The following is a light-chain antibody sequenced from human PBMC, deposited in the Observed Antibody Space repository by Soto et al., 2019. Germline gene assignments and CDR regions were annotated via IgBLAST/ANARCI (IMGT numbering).Light chain of an antibody. V-gene: IGKV1-6*01. CDR1: QGVRND. J-gene: IGKJ3*01. CDR2: AAS. CDR3: LQKYFYPFT. Sequence: AIQMTQSPSSLSAAIGDRVTITFRASQGVRNDLDWFQQKPGKAPKLLIYAASNLQSGVPARFSGSGSGTDFTLTISSLQPEDFATYYCLQKYFYPFTFGPGTKVDI.